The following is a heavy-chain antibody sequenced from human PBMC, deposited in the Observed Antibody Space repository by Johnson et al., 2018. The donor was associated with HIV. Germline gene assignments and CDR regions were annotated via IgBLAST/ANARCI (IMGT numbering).Heavy chain of an antibody. CDR2: IKQDGGEE. CDR1: GFTFDNFA. J-gene: IGHJ3*02. Sequence: VQLVESGGSVVRPGGSLRLSCAASGFTFDNFAMSWVRQSPGKGLEWVANIKQDGGEEYYVDSVKGRFTISRDNARNSLYLQMNSLRVEDTAVYYCVRDVGPLDIWGQGTLVTVS. V-gene: IGHV3-7*05. CDR3: VRDVGPLDI.